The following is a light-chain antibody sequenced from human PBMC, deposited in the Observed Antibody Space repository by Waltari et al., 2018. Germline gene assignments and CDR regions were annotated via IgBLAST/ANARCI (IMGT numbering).Light chain of an antibody. Sequence: DIQLTQSPSFRSASVGDRVTITCRASQGISSYLAWYQQKPGKAPKLLIYAASTLQSGVPSRFSGSGSGTEFTLTISSLQPEDFATYCCQQLNSYPITFGQGTRLEIK. J-gene: IGKJ5*01. CDR2: AAS. V-gene: IGKV1-9*01. CDR3: QQLNSYPIT. CDR1: QGISSY.